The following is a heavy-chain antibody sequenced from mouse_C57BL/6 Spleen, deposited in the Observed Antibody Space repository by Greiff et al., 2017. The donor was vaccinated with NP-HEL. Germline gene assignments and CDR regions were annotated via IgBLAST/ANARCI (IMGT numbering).Heavy chain of an antibody. D-gene: IGHD3-3*01. CDR2: ISSGSSTI. Sequence: EVKLVESGGGLVKPGGSLKLSCAASGFTFSDYGMHWVRQAPEKGLEWVAYISSGSSTIYYADTVKGRFTISRDNAKNTLFLQMTSLRSEDTAMYYCASGLDWYFDVWGTGTTVTVSS. V-gene: IGHV5-17*01. J-gene: IGHJ1*03. CDR3: ASGLDWYFDV. CDR1: GFTFSDYG.